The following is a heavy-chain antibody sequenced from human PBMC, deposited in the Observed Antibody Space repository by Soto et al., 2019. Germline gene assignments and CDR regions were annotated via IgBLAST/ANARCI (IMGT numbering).Heavy chain of an antibody. CDR3: ARVQKDIVVVPAAMHHYYYMDV. D-gene: IGHD2-2*01. J-gene: IGHJ6*03. V-gene: IGHV4-59*01. CDR2: IYYSGST. CDR1: GGSISSYY. Sequence: SETLSLTCTVSGGSISSYYWSWIRQPPGKGLEWIGYIYYSGSTNYNPSLKSRVTISVDTPKNQFSLKLSSVTAADTAVYYCARVQKDIVVVPAAMHHYYYMDVWGQGTTVTVSS.